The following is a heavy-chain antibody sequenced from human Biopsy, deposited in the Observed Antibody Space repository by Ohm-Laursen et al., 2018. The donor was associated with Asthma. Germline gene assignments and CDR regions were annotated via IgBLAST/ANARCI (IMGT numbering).Heavy chain of an antibody. CDR3: ARKAGSCISRTCYSLDF. J-gene: IGHJ4*02. CDR1: GGTFNTCV. V-gene: IGHV1-69*13. D-gene: IGHD2-2*01. CDR2: INSVYGTT. Sequence: ASVQVSCNSLGGTFNTCVIGWVRQAPGQGLEWMGGINSVYGTTTYAQKFQDRVTINADDSTSTVYMELSSLRSEDTAVYYCARKAGSCISRTCYSLDFWGQGTLVTVSS.